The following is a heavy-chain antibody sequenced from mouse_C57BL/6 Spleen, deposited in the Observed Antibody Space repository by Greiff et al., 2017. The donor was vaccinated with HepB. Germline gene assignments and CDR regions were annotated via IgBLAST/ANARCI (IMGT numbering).Heavy chain of an antibody. CDR3: ARSEIYYDYDGYFDV. V-gene: IGHV1-82*01. D-gene: IGHD2-4*01. Sequence: QVQLHQSGPELVKPGASVKISCKASGYAFSSSWMNWVKQRPGKGLEWIGRIYPGDGDTNYNGKFKGKATLTADKSSSTAYMQLSSLTSEDSAVYFCARSEIYYDYDGYFDVWGTGTTVTVSS. J-gene: IGHJ1*03. CDR2: IYPGDGDT. CDR1: GYAFSSSW.